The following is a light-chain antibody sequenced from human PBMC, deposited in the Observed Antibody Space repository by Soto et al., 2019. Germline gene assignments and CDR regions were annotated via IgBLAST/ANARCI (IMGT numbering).Light chain of an antibody. CDR2: KAS. CDR1: QSISAW. CDR3: QQYNSDSRT. V-gene: IGKV1-5*03. Sequence: DIQMTQSPSTLSTSVVDRVTITCRASQSISAWLAWYQQKPGKAPKLLIYKASSLESGVPSRFSGSGSGTEFTLNISSLQPDDFATYYCQQYNSDSRTFGQGTKVEIK. J-gene: IGKJ1*01.